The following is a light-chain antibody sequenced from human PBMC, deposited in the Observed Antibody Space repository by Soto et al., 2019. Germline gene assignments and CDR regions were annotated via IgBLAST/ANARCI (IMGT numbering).Light chain of an antibody. CDR3: QQYNNWPWT. V-gene: IGKV3-15*01. CDR1: QSVSSD. CDR2: AAS. Sequence: EIVMTQSPATLSVSPGERATLSCRASQSVSSDLAWYQQKPGQVPRLLINAASTRATGIPARFSGSGSGTEFTLTISSLQSEDFAVYYCQQYNNWPWTFGQGTKVDIK. J-gene: IGKJ1*01.